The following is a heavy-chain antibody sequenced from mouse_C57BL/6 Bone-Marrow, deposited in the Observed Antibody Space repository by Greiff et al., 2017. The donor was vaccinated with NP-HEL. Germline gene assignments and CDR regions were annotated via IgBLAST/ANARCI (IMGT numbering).Heavy chain of an antibody. J-gene: IGHJ4*01. CDR3: ARNYAAMDY. V-gene: IGHV1-55*01. D-gene: IGHD1-1*02. CDR1: GYTFTSYW. CDR2: IYPGSGST. Sequence: QLQQPGAELVKPGASVKMSCKASGYTFTSYWITWVKQRPGQGLEWIGDIYPGSGSTNYNEKFKSKATLTVDTSSSTAYMQLSSLTSEDSAGYYGARNYAAMDYWGQGTSVTVSS.